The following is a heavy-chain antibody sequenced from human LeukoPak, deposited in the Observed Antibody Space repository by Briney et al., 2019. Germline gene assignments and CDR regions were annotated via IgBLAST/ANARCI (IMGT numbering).Heavy chain of an antibody. CDR1: GFTFSDYY. V-gene: IGHV3-11*04. J-gene: IGHJ4*02. D-gene: IGHD3-22*01. CDR2: ISSSGSTI. Sequence: PGGSLRLSCAASGFTFSDYYMSWIRQAPGKGLEWVSCISSSGSTIYYADSVKGRFTISRDNAKNSLYLQMNSLRAEDTAVYYCAREGSSGYYKAPLDYWGQGTLVTVSS. CDR3: AREGSSGYYKAPLDY.